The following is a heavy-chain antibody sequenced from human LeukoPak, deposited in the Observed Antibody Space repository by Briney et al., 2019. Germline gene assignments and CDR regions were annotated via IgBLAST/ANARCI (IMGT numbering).Heavy chain of an antibody. D-gene: IGHD3-10*01. J-gene: IGHJ5*02. Sequence: SETLPLTCTVSGGSISSGDYYWSWIRQPPGKGLEWIGYIYYSGSTYYNPSLKSRVTISVDTSKNQFSLKLSSVTAADTAVYYCAREDYYGSGSYYNWFDPWGQGTLVTVSS. CDR2: IYYSGST. CDR3: AREDYYGSGSYYNWFDP. V-gene: IGHV4-30-4*01. CDR1: GGSISSGDYY.